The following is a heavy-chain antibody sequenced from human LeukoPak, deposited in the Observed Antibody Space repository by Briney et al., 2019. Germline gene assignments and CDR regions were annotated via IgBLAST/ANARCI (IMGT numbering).Heavy chain of an antibody. J-gene: IGHJ4*02. D-gene: IGHD7-27*01. CDR1: GYTFTGYY. Sequence: ASVKVSCKASGYTFTGYYMHWVRQAPGQGLEWMGWINPNSGGTNYAQKFQGRVTMTRDTSISTAYTELSRLRSDDTAVYYCARALGISHGFDYWGQGTLVTVSS. CDR3: ARALGISHGFDY. CDR2: INPNSGGT. V-gene: IGHV1-2*02.